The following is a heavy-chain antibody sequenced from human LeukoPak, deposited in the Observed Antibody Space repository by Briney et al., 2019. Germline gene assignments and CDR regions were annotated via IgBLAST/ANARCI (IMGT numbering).Heavy chain of an antibody. CDR3: ARTAARRFDH. Sequence: ASVTVSCTASGYTFPSYFMHWVRQAPGQGLEWMGIINPTGGSTTYAQKFQGRVTMTRDTSTSTVYMELSSLRSDDTAVYYCARTAARRFDHWGQGTLVTVSS. J-gene: IGHJ4*02. CDR1: GYTFPSYF. V-gene: IGHV1-46*01. D-gene: IGHD6-6*01. CDR2: INPTGGST.